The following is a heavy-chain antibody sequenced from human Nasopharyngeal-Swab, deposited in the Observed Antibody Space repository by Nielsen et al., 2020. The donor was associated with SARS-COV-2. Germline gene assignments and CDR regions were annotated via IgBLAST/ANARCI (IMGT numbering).Heavy chain of an antibody. Sequence: ASVKVSCKASGYTSTGFDINWVRHVAGQGLEWMGWINLNSGNAGYAEKFQGRVTMTRDTSMRTAYMELSSLTSGDTAIYYCARGRPDSESMEWYPPRKCFDSWGQGTLVTVSS. J-gene: IGHJ5*01. D-gene: IGHD2-8*01. V-gene: IGHV1-8*02. CDR1: GYTSTGFD. CDR3: ARGRPDSESMEWYPPRKCFDS. CDR2: INLNSGNA.